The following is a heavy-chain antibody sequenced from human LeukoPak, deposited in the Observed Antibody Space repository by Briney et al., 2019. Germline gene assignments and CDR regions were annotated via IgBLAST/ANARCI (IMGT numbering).Heavy chain of an antibody. CDR3: AADLGELPSY. D-gene: IGHD3-10*01. CDR2: IIPIFGTA. CDR1: GGTFSSYA. J-gene: IGHJ4*02. Sequence: SVKVSCKASGGTFSSYAISWVRQAPGQGLEWMGGIIPIFGTANYAQNFQGRVTMTEDTSIDTAYMELSSLRFDDTAVYYCAADLGELPSYWGQGTLVTVSS. V-gene: IGHV1-69*06.